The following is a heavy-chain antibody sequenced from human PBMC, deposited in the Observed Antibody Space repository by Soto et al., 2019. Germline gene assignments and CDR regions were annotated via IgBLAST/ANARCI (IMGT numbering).Heavy chain of an antibody. CDR2: INWNGGST. D-gene: IGHD3-10*01. Sequence: EVQLVESGGGVVRPGGSLRLSCAASVFTFDDYGMSWVRQAPGKGLEWVSGINWNGGSTGYADSVKGRFTISRDNAKNSLYLQMNSLRAEDTALYHCARHSGYYYGSGSLNWFDPWGQGTLVTVSS. CDR3: ARHSGYYYGSGSLNWFDP. V-gene: IGHV3-20*01. J-gene: IGHJ5*02. CDR1: VFTFDDYG.